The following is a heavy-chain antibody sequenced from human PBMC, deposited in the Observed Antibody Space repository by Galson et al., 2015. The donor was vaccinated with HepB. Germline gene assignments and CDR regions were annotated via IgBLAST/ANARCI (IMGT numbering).Heavy chain of an antibody. CDR1: GFTLRSYA. D-gene: IGHD6-19*01. CDR2: ISASGGGT. CDR3: AKKTAVAGTGWFDP. J-gene: IGHJ5*02. Sequence: SLRLSCAASGFTLRSYALSWVRQAPGTGLEWVSSISASGGGTFYADSVKGRFTISRDNSKNTLYLQMNSLRAEDTAVYYCAKKTAVAGTGWFDPWGQGTLVTVSS. V-gene: IGHV3-23*01.